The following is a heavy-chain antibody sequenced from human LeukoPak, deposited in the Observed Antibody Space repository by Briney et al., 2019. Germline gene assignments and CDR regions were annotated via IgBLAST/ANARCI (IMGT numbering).Heavy chain of an antibody. D-gene: IGHD3-3*01. CDR1: GFTFSSYS. V-gene: IGHV3-21*01. CDR2: ISSSSSYI. J-gene: IGHJ6*02. Sequence: GRSLRLSCAASGFTFSSYSMNWVRQAPGKGLEWVSSISSSSSYIYYADSVKGRFTISRDNAKNSLYLQMNSLRAEDTAVYYCAREEWYYYGMDVWGQGTTVTVSS. CDR3: AREEWYYYGMDV.